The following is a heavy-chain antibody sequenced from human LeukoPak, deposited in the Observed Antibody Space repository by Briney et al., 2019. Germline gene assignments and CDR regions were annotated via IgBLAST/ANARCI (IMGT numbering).Heavy chain of an antibody. D-gene: IGHD2-2*01. J-gene: IGHJ5*02. V-gene: IGHV3-48*04. CDR1: GITFSSYS. CDR3: ARGSTLGSCTSSSCHNWFDP. CDR2: ISSFSGTI. Sequence: GGSLRLSCVASGITFSSYSMNWVRQAPGKGLEWVSYISSFSGTINYADSVKGRFTISRDNAENSLYLLLNSLRVEDTAVYYCARGSTLGSCTSSSCHNWFDPWGQGTLVTVSS.